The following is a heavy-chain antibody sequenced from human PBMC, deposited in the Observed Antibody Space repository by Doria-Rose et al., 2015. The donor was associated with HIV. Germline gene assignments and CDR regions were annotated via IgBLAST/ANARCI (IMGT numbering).Heavy chain of an antibody. V-gene: IGHV3-9*01. CDR1: GFRFDDYA. Sequence: EVQLVQSGGGLLQPGRALRLSCAASGFRFDDYAMHWVRQTPGKGLEWVAGISWNSDTIDYADSVKGRFTISGDNAKNSLYLQMNSLRAEDTALYYCTKRRGVTDIDPFDIWGQGTMVIVSS. D-gene: IGHD2-21*02. CDR3: TKRRGVTDIDPFDI. CDR2: ISWNSDTI. J-gene: IGHJ3*02.